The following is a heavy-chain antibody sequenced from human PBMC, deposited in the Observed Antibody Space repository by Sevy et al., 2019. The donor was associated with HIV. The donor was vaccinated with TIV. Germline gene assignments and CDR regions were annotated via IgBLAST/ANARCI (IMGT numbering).Heavy chain of an antibody. Sequence: SETLSLTCAVYGESFSNYYWSWIRLSPGKGLESIGEIDHSGRSDYNPSRKSRVTMSVDTSKNQFSLKLTYVTAADTAVYYCARGPKPLRSDYGDYRGVGYYFDSWGQGTLVTVSS. D-gene: IGHD4-17*01. J-gene: IGHJ4*02. CDR3: ARGPKPLRSDYGDYRGVGYYFDS. CDR1: GESFSNYY. CDR2: IDHSGRS. V-gene: IGHV4-34*01.